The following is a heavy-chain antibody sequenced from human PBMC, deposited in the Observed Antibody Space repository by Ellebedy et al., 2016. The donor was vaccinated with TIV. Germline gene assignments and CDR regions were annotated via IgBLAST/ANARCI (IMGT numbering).Heavy chain of an antibody. CDR2: INPSGGST. Sequence: ASVKVSXKASGYTFTSYYMHWVRQAPGQGLEWMGIINPSGGSTSYAQKFQGRVTMTRDTSTSTVYMELSSLRSDDTAVYYCARNSSGWTVDYWGQGTLVTVSS. J-gene: IGHJ4*02. D-gene: IGHD6-19*01. CDR3: ARNSSGWTVDY. V-gene: IGHV1-46*01. CDR1: GYTFTSYY.